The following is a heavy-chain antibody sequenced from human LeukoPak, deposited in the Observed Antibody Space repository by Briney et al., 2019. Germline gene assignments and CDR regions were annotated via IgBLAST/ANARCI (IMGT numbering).Heavy chain of an antibody. Sequence: SSETLSLTCTVSGGSISSSSYYWGWIRQPPGKGLEWIGSIYYSGSTYYNPSLKSRVTISVDTSKNQFSLKLSSVTAADTAVYYCARLKYSSSWGNYYYYYMDVWGKGTTVTVSS. D-gene: IGHD6-13*01. V-gene: IGHV4-39*01. CDR2: IYYSGST. CDR3: ARLKYSSSWGNYYYYYMDV. CDR1: GGSISSSSYY. J-gene: IGHJ6*03.